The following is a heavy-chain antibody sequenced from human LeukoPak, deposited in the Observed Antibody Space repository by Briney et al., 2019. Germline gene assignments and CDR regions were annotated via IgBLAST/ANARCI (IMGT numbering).Heavy chain of an antibody. V-gene: IGHV4-38-2*01. Sequence: SETLSLTCAVSGYSISSGYYWGWIRQPPGKGLEWIGSIYHSGSTYYNPSLKSRVTISVDTSKNQFSLKLSSVTAADTAVYHCARRVDEIFWSGYYTRYGWFDPWGQGTLVTVSS. CDR3: ARRVDEIFWSGYYTRYGWFDP. J-gene: IGHJ5*02. D-gene: IGHD3-3*01. CDR1: GYSISSGYY. CDR2: IYHSGST.